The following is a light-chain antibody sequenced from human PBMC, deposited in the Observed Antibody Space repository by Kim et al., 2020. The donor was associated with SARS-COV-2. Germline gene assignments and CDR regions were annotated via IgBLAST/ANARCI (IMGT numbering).Light chain of an antibody. CDR3: QQYNTYSVT. CDR2: KAS. Sequence: ASVGDRVTITCRASQTIGSWLAWYQQKPGRAPKLLIYKASSLESGVPSRFSGSGSGTVFTLTISSLQPDDFATYYCQQYNTYSVTFGQGTKVEIK. J-gene: IGKJ1*01. V-gene: IGKV1-5*03. CDR1: QTIGSW.